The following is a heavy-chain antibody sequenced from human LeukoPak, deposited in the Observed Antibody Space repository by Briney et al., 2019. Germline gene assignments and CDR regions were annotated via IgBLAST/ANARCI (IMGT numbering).Heavy chain of an antibody. CDR1: GFTFSSYS. CDR3: ARVTYYDFWSGHSQKSFDY. D-gene: IGHD3-3*01. J-gene: IGHJ4*02. Sequence: GSLRLSCAASGFTFSSYSMNWVRQAPGKGLEWVSYISSSSSTIYYADSVKGRFTISRDNAKNSLYLQMNSLRAEDTAVYYCARVTYYDFWSGHSQKSFDYWGQGTLVTVSS. V-gene: IGHV3-48*01. CDR2: ISSSSSTI.